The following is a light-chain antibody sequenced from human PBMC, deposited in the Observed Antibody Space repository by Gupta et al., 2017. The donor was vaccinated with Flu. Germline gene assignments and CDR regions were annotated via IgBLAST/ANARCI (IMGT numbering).Light chain of an antibody. CDR3: CSYAGSYTV. Sequence: QSALTQPRSVSGSPGQSVTISCTGTSSDVGGYNYVSWYQQHPGNAPKLMIYDVRKRPAGVPDRFSGSKSGNTASLTISGRQAEDEDDYYCCSYAGSYTVFGGGTKLTVL. J-gene: IGLJ3*02. CDR2: DVR. V-gene: IGLV2-11*01. CDR1: SSDVGGYNY.